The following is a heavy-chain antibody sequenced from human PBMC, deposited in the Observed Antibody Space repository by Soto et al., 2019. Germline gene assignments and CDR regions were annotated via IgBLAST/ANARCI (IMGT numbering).Heavy chain of an antibody. V-gene: IGHV1-69*02. CDR1: GGTFSSYT. CDR2: IIPILGIA. D-gene: IGHD5-12*01. CDR3: ARGSSGYDYDYFDY. J-gene: IGHJ4*02. Sequence: GASVKVSCKASGGTFSSYTISWVRQAPGQGLGWMGRIIPILGIANYAQKFQGRVTITADKSTSTAYMELSSLRSEDTAVYYCARGSSGYDYDYFDYWGQGTLVTVSS.